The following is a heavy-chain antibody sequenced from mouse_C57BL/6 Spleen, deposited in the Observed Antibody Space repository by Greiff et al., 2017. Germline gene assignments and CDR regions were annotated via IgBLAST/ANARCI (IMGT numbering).Heavy chain of an antibody. D-gene: IGHD2-4*01. CDR2: INPGSGGT. Sequence: VKLMESGAELVRPGTSVKVSCKASGYAFTNYLIEWVKQRPGQGLEWIGVINPGSGGTNYNEKFKGKATLTADKSSSTAYMQLSSLTSEDSAVYFCARNDYDLYYYAMDYWGQGTSVTVSS. CDR3: ARNDYDLYYYAMDY. J-gene: IGHJ4*01. V-gene: IGHV1-54*01. CDR1: GYAFTNYL.